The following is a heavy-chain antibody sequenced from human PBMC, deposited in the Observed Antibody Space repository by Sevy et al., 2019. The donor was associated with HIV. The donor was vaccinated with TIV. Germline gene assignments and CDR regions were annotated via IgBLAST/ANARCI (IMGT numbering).Heavy chain of an antibody. CDR1: GYTFTSYY. Sequence: ASVKVSCKASGYTFTSYYMHWVRQAPGQGLEWMGIINPSGGSTSYAQKFQGRVTMTRDTSTSTVYIELSSLRSEDTAVYYCARDETMVQGVIISGSGMDVWGQGTTVTVSS. CDR2: INPSGGST. CDR3: ARDETMVQGVIISGSGMDV. D-gene: IGHD3-10*01. J-gene: IGHJ6*02. V-gene: IGHV1-46*03.